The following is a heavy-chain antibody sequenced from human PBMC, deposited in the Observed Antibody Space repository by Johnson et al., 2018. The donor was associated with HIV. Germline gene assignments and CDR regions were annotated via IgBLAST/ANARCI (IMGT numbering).Heavy chain of an antibody. CDR3: ARGRGPMRKEGFVM. J-gene: IGHJ3*02. D-gene: IGHD3-10*01. V-gene: IGHV3-64*01. CDR2: INNAGVGT. CDR1: GFTFSDHA. Sequence: VQLVESGGDLVQPGGSLRLSCVGPGFTFSDHAMHWVRKAPGKGLEYVSAINNAGVGTFYANSVQDRFHIFRYNFKKPLYLQMGSLRVEDMAVYYCARGRGPMRKEGFVMWGQGTKVNVSP.